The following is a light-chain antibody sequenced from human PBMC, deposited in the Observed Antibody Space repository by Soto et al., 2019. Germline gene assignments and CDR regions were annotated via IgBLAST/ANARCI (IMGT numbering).Light chain of an antibody. CDR1: SRDVGGNNY. Sequence: QSVLTQPPSASGSPGQSVSISCTGTSRDVGGNNYVSWYQQHPGKAPKLMIYEVSKRPSGVPDRFSGSKSGNTASLTVSGLQAEDEDDYFCLSYAGSTNYVFGTGTKV. J-gene: IGLJ1*01. CDR3: LSYAGSTNYV. V-gene: IGLV2-8*01. CDR2: EVS.